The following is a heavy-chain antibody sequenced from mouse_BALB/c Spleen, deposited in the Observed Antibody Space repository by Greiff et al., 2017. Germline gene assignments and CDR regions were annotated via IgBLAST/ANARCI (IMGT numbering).Heavy chain of an antibody. D-gene: IGHD2-3*01. CDR1: GFAFSSYD. J-gene: IGHJ2*01. CDR3: ARHDGYLYYFDY. CDR2: ISSGGGST. Sequence: EVKLVESGGGLVKPGGSLKLSCAASGFAFSSYDMSWVRQTPEKRLEWVAYISSGGGSTYYPDTVKGRFTISRDNAKNTLYLQMSSLKSEDTAMYYCARHDGYLYYFDYWGQGTTLTVSS. V-gene: IGHV5-12-1*01.